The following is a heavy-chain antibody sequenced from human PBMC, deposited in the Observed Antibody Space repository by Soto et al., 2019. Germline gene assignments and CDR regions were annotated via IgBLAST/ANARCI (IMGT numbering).Heavy chain of an antibody. D-gene: IGHD4-17*01. V-gene: IGHV1-69*01. J-gene: IGHJ4*02. Sequence: GXSVKVSCEASGGTFSTFGISWVRQAPVQGLEWMGGIIPFFGTARYSQKFEDRITITADESTNTVYMDLRSLTSEDTAIYYCAKSAPMDAGDKYYYDFWGQGALVTVSS. CDR2: IIPFFGTA. CDR3: AKSAPMDAGDKYYYDF. CDR1: GGTFSTFG.